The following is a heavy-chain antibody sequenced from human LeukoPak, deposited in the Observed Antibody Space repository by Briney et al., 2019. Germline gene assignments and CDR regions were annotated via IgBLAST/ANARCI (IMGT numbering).Heavy chain of an antibody. CDR1: GGSFSGYY. Sequence: SETLSLTCAVYGGSFSGYYWSWIRQPPGKGLEWIGEINHSGSTNYNPSLKGRVTISVDTSKNQFSLKLSSVTAADTAVYYCARLRFLEWLLRYYYYMDVWGKGTTVTVSS. J-gene: IGHJ6*03. D-gene: IGHD3-3*01. CDR3: ARLRFLEWLLRYYYYMDV. V-gene: IGHV4-34*01. CDR2: INHSGST.